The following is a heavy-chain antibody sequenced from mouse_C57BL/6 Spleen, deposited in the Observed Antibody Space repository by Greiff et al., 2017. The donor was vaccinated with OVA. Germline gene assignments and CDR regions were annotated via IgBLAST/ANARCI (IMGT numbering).Heavy chain of an antibody. CDR2: IYPGSGST. CDR3: ARSVYYYGSSYGYFDV. CDR1: GYTFTSYW. V-gene: IGHV1-55*01. J-gene: IGHJ1*03. D-gene: IGHD1-1*01. Sequence: VQLQQPGAELVKPGASVKMSCKASGYTFTSYWITWVKQRPGQGLEWIGDIYPGSGSTNYNEKFKSKATLTVDTSSSTAYMQLSSLTSEDSAVYYCARSVYYYGSSYGYFDVWGTGTTGTVSS.